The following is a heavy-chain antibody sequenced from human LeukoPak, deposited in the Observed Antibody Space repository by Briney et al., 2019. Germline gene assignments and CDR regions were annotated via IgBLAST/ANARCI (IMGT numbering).Heavy chain of an antibody. CDR2: IYYSGST. J-gene: IGHJ5*02. D-gene: IGHD5-24*01. Sequence: SETLSLTCTVSGGSISSSSYYWGWIRQSPGKGLEWIGSIYYSGSTYYNPSLKSRVTISVDTSKNQFTLKVRSVTATDTAVYYCARRPRGDYKAWFDPWGQGTLVTVFS. CDR1: GGSISSSSYY. CDR3: ARRPRGDYKAWFDP. V-gene: IGHV4-39*01.